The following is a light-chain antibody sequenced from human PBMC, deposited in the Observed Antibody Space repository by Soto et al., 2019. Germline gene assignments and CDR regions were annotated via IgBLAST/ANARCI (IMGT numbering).Light chain of an antibody. CDR3: QKYNTAPWT. CDR1: QGISNY. CDR2: NES. V-gene: IGKV1-27*01. J-gene: IGKJ1*01. Sequence: DIQMTQSPSYLSASVGDRVTITCRARQGISNYLAWYQQKPGKVPKFLIYNESTLQSGVPSRLSGSGSGTDFTLTISSLQPEDVATYYCQKYNTAPWTFGQGTKVEIK.